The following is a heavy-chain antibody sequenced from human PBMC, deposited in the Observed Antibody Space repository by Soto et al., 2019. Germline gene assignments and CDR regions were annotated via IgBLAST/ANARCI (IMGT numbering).Heavy chain of an antibody. V-gene: IGHV4-59*01. J-gene: IGHJ5*02. D-gene: IGHD3-22*01. CDR1: AGSITTSY. CDR2: ISYRGST. CDR3: ASSGIVGREVNTWFDP. Sequence: SETLYLICTVSAGSITTSYWSWIRQPLGKALEWIGYISYRGSTNYNPSLKSRLTISIDTSKSQISLKLTSMTTADTAVYYCASSGIVGREVNTWFDPWGQGTLVTVSS.